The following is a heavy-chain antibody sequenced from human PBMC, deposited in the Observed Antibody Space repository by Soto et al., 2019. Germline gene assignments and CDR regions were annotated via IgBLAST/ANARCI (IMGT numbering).Heavy chain of an antibody. D-gene: IGHD2-15*01. CDR1: GYTFTSYG. J-gene: IGHJ3*02. CDR3: ARAETTGCSGGSCYTDDAFDI. Sequence: QVQLVQSGAEVKKPGASVKVSCKASGYTFTSYGISWVRRAPGQGLEWMGWISAYNGNTNYAQKLQGRVTMTTDTSTSIAYMELRSLRSDDTAVYYCARAETTGCSGGSCYTDDAFDIWGQGTMVTVSS. V-gene: IGHV1-18*01. CDR2: ISAYNGNT.